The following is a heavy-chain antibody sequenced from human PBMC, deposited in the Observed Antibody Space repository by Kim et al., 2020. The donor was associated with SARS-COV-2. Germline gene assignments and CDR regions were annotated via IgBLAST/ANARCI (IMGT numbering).Heavy chain of an antibody. V-gene: IGHV3-11*06. CDR2: ISSSSSYT. D-gene: IGHD5-12*01. CDR3: ARDLRGDLRAYYYGMDV. J-gene: IGHJ6*02. CDR1: GFTFSDYY. Sequence: GGSLRLSCAASGFTFSDYYMSWIRQAPGKGLEWVSYISSSSSYTNYADSVKGRFTISRDNAKNSLYLQMNSLRAEDTAVYYCARDLRGDLRAYYYGMDVWGQGTTVTVSS.